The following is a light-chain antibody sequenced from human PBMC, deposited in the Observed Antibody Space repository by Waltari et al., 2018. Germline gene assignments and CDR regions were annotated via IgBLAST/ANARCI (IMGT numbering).Light chain of an antibody. CDR3: CSYAGSFTLL. V-gene: IGLV2-11*01. CDR1: SSNVGGYNY. CDR2: GIT. J-gene: IGLJ2*01. Sequence: QSALTQPRSVSGSPGQSVTISCTGTSSNVGGYNYVSWYQQHPGKAPKLMIYGITQRPAGVPDRFSGSKSGNTAYLTISGLQADDEADYYCCSYAGSFTLLFGGGTRVTVL.